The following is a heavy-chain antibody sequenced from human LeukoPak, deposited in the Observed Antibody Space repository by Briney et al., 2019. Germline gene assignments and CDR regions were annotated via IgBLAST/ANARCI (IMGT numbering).Heavy chain of an antibody. CDR1: GFIFSSYT. D-gene: IGHD6-13*01. CDR3: ARPRGSRWSIPFDN. CDR2: ISYDGSNK. J-gene: IGHJ4*02. Sequence: PGRSLRLSCAASGFIFSSYTMHWVRQAPGKGLEWVAVISYDGSNKYYGDSVKGRFTISRDNSKNTLYLQMDSLRAEDTAVYYCARPRGSRWSIPFDNWGQGTLATVSS. V-gene: IGHV3-30-3*01.